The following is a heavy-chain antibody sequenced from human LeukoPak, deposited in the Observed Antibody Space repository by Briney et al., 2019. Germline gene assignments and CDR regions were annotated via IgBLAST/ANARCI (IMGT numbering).Heavy chain of an antibody. Sequence: SETLSLTCTVSGGSISSYYRSWIRQPAGKGLEWIGRIYTSGSTNYNPSLKSRVTMSVDTSKNQFSLKLSSVTAADTAVYYCARCCYDFWSGYYYFDYWGQGTLVTVSS. CDR1: GGSISSYY. V-gene: IGHV4-4*07. J-gene: IGHJ4*02. D-gene: IGHD3-3*01. CDR2: IYTSGST. CDR3: ARCCYDFWSGYYYFDY.